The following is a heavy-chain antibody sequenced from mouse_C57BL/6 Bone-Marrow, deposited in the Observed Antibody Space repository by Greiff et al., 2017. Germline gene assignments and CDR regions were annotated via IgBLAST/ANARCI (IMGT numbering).Heavy chain of an antibody. V-gene: IGHV1-19*01. Sequence: EVQLQQSGPVLVKPGASVKMSCKASGYTFTDYYMNWVKQSHGKSLEWIGVINPYNGGTSYNQKFKGKATLTVDKSSSTAYMELNSLTSEDSAVYYCANYYGISWFAYWGQGTLVTVSA. CDR3: ANYYGISWFAY. CDR2: INPYNGGT. CDR1: GYTFTDYY. D-gene: IGHD2-1*01. J-gene: IGHJ3*01.